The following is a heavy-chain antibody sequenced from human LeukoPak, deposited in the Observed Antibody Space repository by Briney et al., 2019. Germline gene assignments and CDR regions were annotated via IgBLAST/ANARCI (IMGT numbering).Heavy chain of an antibody. J-gene: IGHJ4*02. CDR1: GFTFSSYW. Sequence: GGSLRLSCAASGFTFSSYWVSWVRQAPGKGLEWVANIKQDGSEKYYVDSVKGRFTISRDNAKNSLYLQMNSLRAEDTAVYYCAKVDIVATIGDYYFDYWGQGTLVTVSS. V-gene: IGHV3-7*03. CDR3: AKVDIVATIGDYYFDY. D-gene: IGHD5-12*01. CDR2: IKQDGSEK.